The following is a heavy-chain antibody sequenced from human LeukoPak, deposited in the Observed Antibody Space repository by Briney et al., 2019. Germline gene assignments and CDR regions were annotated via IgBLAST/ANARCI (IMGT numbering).Heavy chain of an antibody. J-gene: IGHJ4*02. CDR1: GYTFTGYY. CDR2: INPNSGGT. CDR3: ARDSRIYSYGPPKF. Sequence: ASVKVPCKASGYTFTGYYMHWVRQAPGQGLEWMGWINPNSGGTNYAQKFQGRVTMTRDTSISTAYMELSRLRSDDTAVYYCARDSRIYSYGPPKFWGQGTLVTVSS. D-gene: IGHD5-18*01. V-gene: IGHV1-2*02.